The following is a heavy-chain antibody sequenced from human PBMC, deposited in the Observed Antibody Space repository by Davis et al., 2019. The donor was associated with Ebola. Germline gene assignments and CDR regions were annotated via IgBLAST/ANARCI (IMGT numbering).Heavy chain of an antibody. CDR2: ISYDGSNK. CDR3: ARDLRAG. CDR1: GFTFSSYG. Sequence: GESLKISCAASGFTFSSYGMHWVRQAPGKGLEWVAVISYDGSNKYYADSVKGRFTISRDNSKNTLYLQMNSLRAEGTAVYYCARDLRAGWGQGTLVTVSS. V-gene: IGHV3-30*03. J-gene: IGHJ4*02.